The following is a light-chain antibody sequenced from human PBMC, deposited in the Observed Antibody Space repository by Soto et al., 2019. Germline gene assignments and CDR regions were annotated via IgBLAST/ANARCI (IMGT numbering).Light chain of an antibody. CDR2: EVS. CDR3: TSYTSSSSVL. Sequence: QSALTQPASVSGSPGRSITISCTGTSSDVGGYKYVSWYQQYPGKAPKLMIYEVSNRPSGVSNRFSGSKSGNTASLTISGLQADDEADYYCTSYTSSSSVLFGGGTQLTVL. J-gene: IGLJ2*01. V-gene: IGLV2-14*01. CDR1: SSDVGGYKY.